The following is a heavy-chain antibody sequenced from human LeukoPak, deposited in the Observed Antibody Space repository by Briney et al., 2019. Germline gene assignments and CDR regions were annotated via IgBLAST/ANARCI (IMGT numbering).Heavy chain of an antibody. D-gene: IGHD2-2*01. CDR2: INSDGSST. Sequence: PGGSLRLSCAASGFTFSNYWMHWVRQAPGNGLVWVSRINSDGSSTSYADSVKGRFTISRDNAKNTLYLQMNSLRAEDTAVYYCARFYCSSTSCLEDYWGQGTLVTVSS. V-gene: IGHV3-74*01. CDR3: ARFYCSSTSCLEDY. CDR1: GFTFSNYW. J-gene: IGHJ4*02.